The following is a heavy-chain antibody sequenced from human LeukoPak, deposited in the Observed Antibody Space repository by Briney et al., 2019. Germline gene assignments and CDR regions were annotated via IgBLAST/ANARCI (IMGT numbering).Heavy chain of an antibody. J-gene: IGHJ4*02. CDR1: GYTFTIYY. V-gene: IGHV1-46*01. CDR2: ITPSGGNT. Sequence: GASVRVSSTASGYTFTIYYIHWVRQAPGQVLEWIGIITPSGGNTSYAQKFHGRVTMTSDTSTRTVYMELSSLRSEYTAVYYFARAGIFDYWGPGTLVTVSS. D-gene: IGHD3-10*01. CDR3: ARAGIFDY.